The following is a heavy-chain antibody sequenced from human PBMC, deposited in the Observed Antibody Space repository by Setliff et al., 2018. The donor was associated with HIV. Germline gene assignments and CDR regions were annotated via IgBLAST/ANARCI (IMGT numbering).Heavy chain of an antibody. CDR3: ARDKVVVVVAVNSYYYYYMDV. V-gene: IGHV3-11*04. CDR1: GFTFSDYY. Sequence: PGGSLRLSCAASGFTFSDYYMAWIRQAPGKGLEWVSYISSSSSTIYYADSVKGRFTISRDNAKNSLYLQMNSLRAEDTAVYYCARDKVVVVVAVNSYYYYYMDVWGKGTTVTVSS. D-gene: IGHD2-15*01. CDR2: ISSSSSTI. J-gene: IGHJ6*03.